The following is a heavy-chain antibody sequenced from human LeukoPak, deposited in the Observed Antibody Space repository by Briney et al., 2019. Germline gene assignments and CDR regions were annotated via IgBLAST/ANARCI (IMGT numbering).Heavy chain of an antibody. D-gene: IGHD3-10*01. V-gene: IGHV1-3*01. CDR3: ARSMVRGVIITRGYFDY. Sequence: ASVKVSYKASGYTFTSYAMHWVRQAPGQRLEWMGWINAGNGNTKYSQKFQGRVTITRDTSASTAYMELSSLRSEDTAVYYCARSMVRGVIITRGYFDYWGQGTLVTVSS. CDR1: GYTFTSYA. J-gene: IGHJ4*02. CDR2: INAGNGNT.